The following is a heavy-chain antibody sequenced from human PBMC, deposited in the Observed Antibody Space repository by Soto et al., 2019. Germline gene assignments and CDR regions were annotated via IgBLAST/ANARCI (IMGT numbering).Heavy chain of an antibody. Sequence: GGSLRLSCAASGFTFSSYSMNWVRQAPGKGLEWVSYISSSSSTVYYADSVKGRFTIPRDNAKNSLYLQMNSLRAEDTAVYYCARACCSGWFGAFEIWGQGTMVTVSS. J-gene: IGHJ3*02. CDR2: ISSSSSTV. D-gene: IGHD6-19*01. V-gene: IGHV3-48*01. CDR1: GFTFSSYS. CDR3: ARACCSGWFGAFEI.